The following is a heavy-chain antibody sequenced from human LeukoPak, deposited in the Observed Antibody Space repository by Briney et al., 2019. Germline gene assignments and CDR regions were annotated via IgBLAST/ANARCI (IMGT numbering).Heavy chain of an antibody. V-gene: IGHV4-61*01. CDR1: GGSVSSGTYY. J-gene: IGHJ2*01. Sequence: SETLSLTCTVSGGSVSSGTYYWSWIRQPPGKGLEWIGYIYYSGSTNYNPSLKSRVTISVDTSKNQFSLKLSSVTAADTAVYYCARGLPNSSGWYSWYFDLWGRGTLVTVSS. CDR3: ARGLPNSSGWYSWYFDL. D-gene: IGHD6-19*01. CDR2: IYYSGST.